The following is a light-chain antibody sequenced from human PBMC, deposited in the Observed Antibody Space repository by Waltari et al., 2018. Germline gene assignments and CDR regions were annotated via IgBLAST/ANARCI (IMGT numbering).Light chain of an antibody. CDR1: RNNVGNQG. CDR2: RSD. V-gene: IGLV10-54*04. CDR3: SAWDKNLVAVV. J-gene: IGLJ2*01. Sequence: QAGLTQPPPVSRALGQTATLTCTGNRNNVGNQGAAWLQQHQGHPPKLLSYRSDDRPSGISARFSASRSGNTASLTITGLQPDDEADYYCSAWDKNLVAVVFGGGTKLTVL.